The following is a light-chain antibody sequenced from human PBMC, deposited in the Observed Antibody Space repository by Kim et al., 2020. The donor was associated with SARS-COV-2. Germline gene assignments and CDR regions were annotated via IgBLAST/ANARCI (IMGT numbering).Light chain of an antibody. V-gene: IGKV1-27*01. Sequence: ASLGDTVTITCRTSQDISNYLALFHLKPGKAPQLLIYAASALQPGVPSLFSGSGSGTDFTLAVTSLHPEDVATYYCQKCDSAPWTFGQGTKVEIK. J-gene: IGKJ1*01. CDR3: QKCDSAPWT. CDR1: QDISNY. CDR2: AAS.